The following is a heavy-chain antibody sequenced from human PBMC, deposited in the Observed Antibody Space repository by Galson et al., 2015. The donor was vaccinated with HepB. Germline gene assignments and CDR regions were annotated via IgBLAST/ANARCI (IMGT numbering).Heavy chain of an antibody. CDR1: GGTFSSYA. D-gene: IGHD3-3*01. Sequence: SVKVSCKASGGTFSSYAISWVRQAPGQGLEWMGGIIPIFGTASYAQKFQGRVTITADESTSTAYMELSSLRSEDTAVYYCARGRFITNEGPKGPHYYYYMDVWGKGTTVTVSS. CDR2: IIPIFGTA. V-gene: IGHV1-69*13. CDR3: ARGRFITNEGPKGPHYYYYMDV. J-gene: IGHJ6*03.